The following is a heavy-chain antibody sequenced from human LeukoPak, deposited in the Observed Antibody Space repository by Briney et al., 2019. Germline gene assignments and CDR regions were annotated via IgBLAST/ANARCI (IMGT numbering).Heavy chain of an antibody. D-gene: IGHD2-2*01. CDR2: IYHSGST. J-gene: IGHJ5*02. V-gene: IGHV4-38-2*02. CDR1: GYSISSGYY. Sequence: SETLSLTCAVSGYSISSGYYWGWIRQPPGKGLEWIGSIYHSGSTYYNPSLKSRVTISVDTSKNQFSLKLSSVTAADTAVYYCAREQVVPAANNWFDPWGQGTLVTVSS. CDR3: AREQVVPAANNWFDP.